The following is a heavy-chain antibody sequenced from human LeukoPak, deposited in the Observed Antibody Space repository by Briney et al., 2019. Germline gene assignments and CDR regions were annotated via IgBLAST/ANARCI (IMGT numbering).Heavy chain of an antibody. CDR2: ISAYNGNT. Sequence: ASVKVSCKPFGYTFTTYGISWVRQAPGQGLEWMGWISAYNGNTNYAQKFQGRVTMTTDTSTSTAYMDLRSLRSDDTAVYYCAREMPAAAGSDAFDIWGQGTMVTVSS. J-gene: IGHJ3*02. CDR1: GYTFTTYG. D-gene: IGHD6-13*01. V-gene: IGHV1-18*01. CDR3: AREMPAAAGSDAFDI.